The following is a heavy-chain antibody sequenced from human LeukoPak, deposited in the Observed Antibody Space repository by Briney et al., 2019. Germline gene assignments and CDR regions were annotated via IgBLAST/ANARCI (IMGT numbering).Heavy chain of an antibody. CDR3: ARGLRQGSAWSWGPKEKSYQYMDV. D-gene: IGHD6-19*01. Sequence: KASETLSLTCGVSGGSFSSHYWTWIRQPPGKGLEWIGEINPLGSTNYNPSLESRVTVSADTSRNQLSLSLTSVTAADSAVYFCARGLRQGSAWSWGPKEKSYQYMDVWGTGTTVIVSS. V-gene: IGHV4-34*01. CDR2: INPLGST. CDR1: GGSFSSHY. J-gene: IGHJ6*04.